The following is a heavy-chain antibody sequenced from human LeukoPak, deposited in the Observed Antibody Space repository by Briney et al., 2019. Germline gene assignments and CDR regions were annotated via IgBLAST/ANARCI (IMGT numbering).Heavy chain of an antibody. Sequence: PGGSLRLSCAASGFTFSSYAMHWVRQAPGKGLEWVAVISYDGSNKYYADSVKGRFTISRDNSKNTLYLQMNSLRAEDTAVYYCARVGNDGDSFDYWGQGTLVTVSS. V-gene: IGHV3-30*04. D-gene: IGHD4-17*01. J-gene: IGHJ4*02. CDR2: ISYDGSNK. CDR3: ARVGNDGDSFDY. CDR1: GFTFSSYA.